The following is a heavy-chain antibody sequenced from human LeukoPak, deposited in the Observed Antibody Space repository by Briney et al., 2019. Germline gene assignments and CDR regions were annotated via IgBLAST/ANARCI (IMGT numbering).Heavy chain of an antibody. CDR3: AKRQGVSAEITMIVVGLGYYFDY. V-gene: IGHV3-23*01. Sequence: GGSLRLSCAASGFTFSSYAMSWVRQAPGKGLEWVSAISGSGGSTYYVDSVKGRFTISRDNSKNTLYLQMNSLRAEDTAVYYCAKRQGVSAEITMIVVGLGYYFDYWGQGTLVTVSS. J-gene: IGHJ4*02. CDR1: GFTFSSYA. CDR2: ISGSGGST. D-gene: IGHD3-22*01.